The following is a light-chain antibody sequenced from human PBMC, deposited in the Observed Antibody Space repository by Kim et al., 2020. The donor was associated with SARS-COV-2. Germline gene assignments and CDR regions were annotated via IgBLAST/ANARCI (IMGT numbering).Light chain of an antibody. Sequence: APGKTARITCGGNNIGSKSVPWYQPKPGQATVLVIYYDSDRPSGIPERFSGSNSGNAATLTISRVEAGDEADYYCQVWDSSSDHRVFGGGPQLTVL. CDR2: YDS. CDR3: QVWDSSSDHRV. J-gene: IGLJ3*02. CDR1: NIGSKS. V-gene: IGLV3-21*04.